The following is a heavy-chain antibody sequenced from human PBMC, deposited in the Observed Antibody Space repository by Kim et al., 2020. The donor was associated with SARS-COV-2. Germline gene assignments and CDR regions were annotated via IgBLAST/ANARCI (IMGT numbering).Heavy chain of an antibody. J-gene: IGHJ5*02. D-gene: IGHD3-10*01. CDR1: GFTFSYYG. Sequence: GGSLRLSCAASGFTFSYYGMHWVRQAPGKGLEWVAVISYDGNNKYSADSVKGRFTISRDNSKNTLYLQMNSLRAEDTAVYYCAKDGYYYGSGGCPRFDPCGQRTLGTVSP. CDR2: ISYDGNNK. V-gene: IGHV3-30*18. CDR3: AKDGYYYGSGGCPRFDP.